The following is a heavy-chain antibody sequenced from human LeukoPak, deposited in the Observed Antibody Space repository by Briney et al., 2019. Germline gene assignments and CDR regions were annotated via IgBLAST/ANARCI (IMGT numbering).Heavy chain of an antibody. D-gene: IGHD7-27*01. CDR3: TRDFPGVWGAFDI. CDR1: GFTFSSYG. J-gene: IGHJ3*02. Sequence: GRSLRLSCAASGFTFSSYGMHWVRQAPGKGLEWVGFIRSKAYGGTTEYAASVKGRFTISRDDSKSIAYLQMNSLKTEDTAVYYCTRDFPGVWGAFDIWGQGTMVTVSS. V-gene: IGHV3-49*04. CDR2: IRSKAYGGTT.